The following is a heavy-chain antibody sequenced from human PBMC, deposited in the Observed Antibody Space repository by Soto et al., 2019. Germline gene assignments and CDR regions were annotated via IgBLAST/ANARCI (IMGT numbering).Heavy chain of an antibody. V-gene: IGHV3-7*01. J-gene: IGHJ3*02. Sequence: GGSLRLSCAASGFTFSSYWMSWVRQAPGKGLEWVANIKQDGSEKYYVDSVKGRFTISRDNAKNSLYLQMNSLRAEDTAVYYCARDSGGLYYYDSSGYQLDAFDIWGQGTMVTVSS. CDR2: IKQDGSEK. D-gene: IGHD3-22*01. CDR3: ARDSGGLYYYDSSGYQLDAFDI. CDR1: GFTFSSYW.